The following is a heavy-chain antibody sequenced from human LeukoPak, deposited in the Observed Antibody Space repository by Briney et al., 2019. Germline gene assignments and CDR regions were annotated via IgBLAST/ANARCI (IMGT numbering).Heavy chain of an antibody. Sequence: ASETLSLTCAVSGGSISSGGYSWSWIRQPPGKGLEWIGRIYTSGGTNYNPSLKSRVTMSIDTSKNQFSLKLSSVTAADTAVYYCARDYYDSSGYYYALWGQGTLVTVSS. CDR3: ARDYYDSSGYYYAL. J-gene: IGHJ4*02. CDR2: IYTSGGT. CDR1: GGSISSGGYS. V-gene: IGHV4-61*02. D-gene: IGHD3-22*01.